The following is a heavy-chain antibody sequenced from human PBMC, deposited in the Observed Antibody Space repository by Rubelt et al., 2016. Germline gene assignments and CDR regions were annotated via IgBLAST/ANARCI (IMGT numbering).Heavy chain of an antibody. J-gene: IGHJ3*02. CDR3: AGDYSRVAFEI. CDR2: INTNTGNP. D-gene: IGHD2-15*01. CDR1: GYTFTSYA. V-gene: IGHV7-4-1*02. Sequence: QVQLVQSGSELKKPGASVKVSCKASGYTFTSYAMNWVRQAPGQGLEWMGWINTNTGNPPSAQGFPGRFVFSLDTSVITAYRQISSLEAEDTAVYYCAGDYSRVAFEIWGQWTMVTVS.